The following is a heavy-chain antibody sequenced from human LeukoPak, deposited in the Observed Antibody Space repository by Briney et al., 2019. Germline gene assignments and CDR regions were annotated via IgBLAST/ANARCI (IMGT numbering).Heavy chain of an antibody. CDR2: ISPYNGNT. Sequence: ASVKVSCKASGYTFTNFGITWVRQAPGQGLEWMGWISPYNGNTKYAQKLQGRVTMTTDTSTSTVYMELRSLRSDDTAMYYCARAKREYYYYYMDVWGKGTTVTISS. J-gene: IGHJ6*03. CDR1: GYTFTNFG. V-gene: IGHV1-18*01. D-gene: IGHD2/OR15-2a*01. CDR3: ARAKREYYYYYMDV.